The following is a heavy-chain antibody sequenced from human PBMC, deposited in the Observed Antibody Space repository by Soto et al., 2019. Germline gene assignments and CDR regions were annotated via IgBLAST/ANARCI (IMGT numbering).Heavy chain of an antibody. J-gene: IGHJ6*03. D-gene: IGHD6-13*01. CDR2: IKQDGSEK. Sequence: GGSLRLSCAASGFTVSSNYMSWVRQAPGKGLEWVANIKQDGSEKYYVDSVKGRFTISRDNAKNSLYLQMNSLRAEDTAVYYCAREGTSSSLYYYYYYYMDVWGKGTTVTVSS. CDR3: AREGTSSSLYYYYYYYMDV. V-gene: IGHV3-7*01. CDR1: GFTVSSNY.